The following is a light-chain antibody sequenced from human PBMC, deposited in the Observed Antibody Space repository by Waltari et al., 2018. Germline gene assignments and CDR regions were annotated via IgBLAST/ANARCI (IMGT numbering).Light chain of an antibody. V-gene: IGLV1-47*01. CDR1: SSNHGRNY. CDR2: KNN. Sequence: QSVLTQPPSASGTPGQKVTIPCNGSSSNHGRNYVYWYQQFPGTAPKLLIYKNNQRPSGVPDRFSDSKSGTSASLAINGLRSEDEADYYCAAWDDSLSGLVLGGGTKVTVL. J-gene: IGLJ3*02. CDR3: AAWDDSLSGLV.